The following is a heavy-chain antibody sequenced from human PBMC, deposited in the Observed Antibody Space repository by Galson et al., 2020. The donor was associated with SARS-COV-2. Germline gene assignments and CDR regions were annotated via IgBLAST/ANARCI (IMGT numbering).Heavy chain of an antibody. D-gene: IGHD6-13*01. CDR2: TYYRSQWCT. CDR1: GDSVSSNSAA. Sequence: SQTLSLTCAISGDSVSSNSAAWNWIRQSPSRGLEWLGRTYYRSQWCTDYAVSVKSRITINPDTSKNQFSLQLNSVTREDTAIYYCAGRVAGAGALHIWGQGTMVIVSS. CDR3: AGRVAGAGALHI. V-gene: IGHV6-1*01. J-gene: IGHJ3*02.